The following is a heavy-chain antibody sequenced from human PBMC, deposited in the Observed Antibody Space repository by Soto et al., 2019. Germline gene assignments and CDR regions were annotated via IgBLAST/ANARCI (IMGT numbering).Heavy chain of an antibody. D-gene: IGHD4-17*01. CDR1: GNSFIFYW. Sequence: PGESLKISCKCSGNSFIFYWSSWVRQMPGKGLEWMGRIDPSDSNAIYSPSFHGHVTISADKSINTAYLQWSSLKASDTAMYYCATRSPDIAEATTDDYWGQGPLVTVSS. V-gene: IGHV5-10-1*01. CDR3: ATRSPDIAEATTDDY. CDR2: IDPSDSNA. J-gene: IGHJ4*02.